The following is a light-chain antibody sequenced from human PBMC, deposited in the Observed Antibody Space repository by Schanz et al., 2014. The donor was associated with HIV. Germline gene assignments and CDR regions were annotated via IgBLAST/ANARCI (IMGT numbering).Light chain of an antibody. J-gene: IGKJ3*01. CDR2: GAS. Sequence: EAVLTQSPATLSAYPGERVTLSCRTTQIISTSLAWYQQRPGQPPRLLLYGASSRATGIPDRFSGSGSGTDFTLTISGLEPQDFAVYYCQHYGSSFGPGTKVDIK. CDR1: QIISTS. CDR3: QHYGSS. V-gene: IGKV3-20*01.